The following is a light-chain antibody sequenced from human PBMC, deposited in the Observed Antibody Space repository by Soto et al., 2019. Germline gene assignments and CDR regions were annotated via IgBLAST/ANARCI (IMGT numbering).Light chain of an antibody. CDR1: SSDVGVYNY. Sequence: QSALTQPASVSGSPGQSITISCTGTSSDVGVYNYVSWYQQHPGKAPKLMIYDVSNRPSGVSNRFSGSKSGYTASLTISGLQAEDEADYYCSSYISSSTLVIFGGGTKLTVL. V-gene: IGLV2-14*01. J-gene: IGLJ2*01. CDR3: SSYISSSTLVI. CDR2: DVS.